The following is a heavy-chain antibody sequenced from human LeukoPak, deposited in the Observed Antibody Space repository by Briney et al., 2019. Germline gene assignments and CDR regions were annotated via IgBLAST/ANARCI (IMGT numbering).Heavy chain of an antibody. CDR3: AKGAGDLGSGTLDY. D-gene: IGHD3-10*01. V-gene: IGHV3-30*02. J-gene: IGHJ4*02. CDR2: IRYDGSNK. Sequence: GGSLRLSCAASGFTFSSYGMHWVRQAPGKGLEWVAFIRYDGSNKYYADSMKGRFTISRDNSKNTLYLQMNSLRTEDTAVYYCAKGAGDLGSGTLDYWGQGTLVTVSS. CDR1: GFTFSSYG.